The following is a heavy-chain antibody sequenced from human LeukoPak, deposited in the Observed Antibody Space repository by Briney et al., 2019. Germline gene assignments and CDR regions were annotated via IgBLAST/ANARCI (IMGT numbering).Heavy chain of an antibody. CDR1: GGSISSYY. Sequence: SSETLSLTCTVSGGSISSYYWSWIRQPPGKGLEWLGTIYYDGSTFYSPSFKSRVTISINASKKQLSLNLASVTAADTAVYYCARRGDAWEILYSFDVWGQGTAVIVSS. CDR2: IYYDGST. D-gene: IGHD2-15*01. CDR3: ARRGDAWEILYSFDV. J-gene: IGHJ3*01. V-gene: IGHV4-59*04.